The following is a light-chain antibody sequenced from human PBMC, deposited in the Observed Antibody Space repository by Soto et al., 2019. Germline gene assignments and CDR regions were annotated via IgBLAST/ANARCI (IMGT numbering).Light chain of an antibody. CDR3: CSYARGDIFV. CDR2: DGA. CDR1: ISDVGSYNF. V-gene: IGLV2-23*03. Sequence: QSVLTQPASVSGSPGQSITISCSGTISDVGSYNFVSWFQQYPGKVPKLIIYDGAKRPSGVSNRFSGSKSANTASLTISGLQAEDEADYYCCSYARGDIFVFGGGTKLTVL. J-gene: IGLJ2*01.